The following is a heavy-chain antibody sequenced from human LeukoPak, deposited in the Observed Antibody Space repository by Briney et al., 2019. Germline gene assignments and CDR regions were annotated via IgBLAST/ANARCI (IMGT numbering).Heavy chain of an antibody. CDR3: ARDRYGDFEDY. Sequence: SQTLSLTCNVSGGSINTANYYWTWIRQPPGKGLEWIGYISYSGTPYYNPSLNSRVTISLDTSKNQFSLILNSVTAADTAMYYCARDRYGDFEDYWGQGTRVTVSS. J-gene: IGHJ4*02. CDR2: ISYSGTP. D-gene: IGHD4-17*01. V-gene: IGHV4-30-4*08. CDR1: GGSINTANYY.